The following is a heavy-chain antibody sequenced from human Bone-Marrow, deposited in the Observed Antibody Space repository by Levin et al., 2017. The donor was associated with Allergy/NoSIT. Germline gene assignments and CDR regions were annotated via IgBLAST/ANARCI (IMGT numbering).Heavy chain of an antibody. J-gene: IGHJ3*02. CDR1: GGSISSNY. CDR2: MYYSGRH. D-gene: IGHD4-17*01. V-gene: IGHV4-59*01. CDR3: ARVANDYREYLTRDAFDI. Sequence: SETLSLTCTVSGGSISSNYWSWIRQPPGKGLEWIGYMYYSGRHNYNPSVKSRVTISVDTSKNQFSLKLSSVTAADTAVYYCARVANDYREYLTRDAFDIWGQGTMVTVSS.